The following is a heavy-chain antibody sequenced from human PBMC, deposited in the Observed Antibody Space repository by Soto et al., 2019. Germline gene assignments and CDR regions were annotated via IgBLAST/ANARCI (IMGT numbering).Heavy chain of an antibody. CDR1: GGSVSRGSYY. D-gene: IGHD3-3*01. V-gene: IGHV4-61*01. CDR3: AREPNYDFWSGYLPNNWFDP. Sequence: PSETLSLTYTVSGGSVSRGSYYLSWILQPPGKGLEWIGYIYYSGSTNYNPSLKSRVTISVDTSKNQFSLKLSSVTTADTAVYYCAREPNYDFWSGYLPNNWFDPWGQGTLVTVSS. J-gene: IGHJ5*02. CDR2: IYYSGST.